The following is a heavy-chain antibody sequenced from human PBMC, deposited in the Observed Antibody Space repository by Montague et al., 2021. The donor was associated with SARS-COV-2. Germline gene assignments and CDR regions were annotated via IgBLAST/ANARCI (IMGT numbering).Heavy chain of an antibody. D-gene: IGHD3-16*02. V-gene: IGHV3-23*05. CDR3: GSWLRGSRPYRPD. J-gene: IGHJ4*02. Sequence: YYPDSLKGRFTISRDNPKNTLYLQMNSLKDEDTAVYFCGSWLRGSRPYRPDWGQGTLVTGS.